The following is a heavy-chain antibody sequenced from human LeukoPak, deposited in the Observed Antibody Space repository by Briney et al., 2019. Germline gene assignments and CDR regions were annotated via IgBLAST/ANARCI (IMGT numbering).Heavy chain of an antibody. J-gene: IGHJ6*02. CDR2: ISDSGGST. V-gene: IGHV3-23*01. CDR3: ATAMVRGVMLFYYYYGMDV. CDR1: GFTFSSYA. Sequence: PGGSLRLSCAASGFTFSSYAMSWVRQAPGKGLEWVSAISDSGGSTYYADSVKGRFTISRDNSKNTLYLQMNSLRAEDTAVYYCATAMVRGVMLFYYYYGMDVWGQGTTVTVSS. D-gene: IGHD3-10*01.